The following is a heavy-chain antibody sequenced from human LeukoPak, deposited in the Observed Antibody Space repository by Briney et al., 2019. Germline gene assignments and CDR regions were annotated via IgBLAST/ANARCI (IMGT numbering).Heavy chain of an antibody. CDR1: GFTFSDYY. D-gene: IGHD6-6*01. V-gene: IGHV3-11*06. J-gene: IGHJ4*02. Sequence: PGGSPRLSCAASGFTFSDYYMSWIRQAPGKGLEWVSYISSSSTHIYYADSVKGRFTISRDNARNSLYLQMNSLRAEDTAIYYCARSEHSSSSFDYWGQGTLVTVSS. CDR2: ISSSSTHI. CDR3: ARSEHSSSSFDY.